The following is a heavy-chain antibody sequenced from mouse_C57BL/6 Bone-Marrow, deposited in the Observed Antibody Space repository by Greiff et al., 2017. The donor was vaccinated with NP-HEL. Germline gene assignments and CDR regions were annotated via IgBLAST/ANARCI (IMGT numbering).Heavy chain of an antibody. V-gene: IGHV1-26*01. CDR1: GYTFTDYY. D-gene: IGHD1-1*01. CDR2: INPNNGGT. Sequence: EVQLQQSGPELVKPGASVKISCKASGYTFTDYYMNWVKQSHGKSLEWIGDINPNNGGTSYNQKFKGKATLTVNKSSSTAYMELRSLTSEDSAVYYCARVKVITTVVDPSYWYFDVWGTGTTVTVSS. J-gene: IGHJ1*03. CDR3: ARVKVITTVVDPSYWYFDV.